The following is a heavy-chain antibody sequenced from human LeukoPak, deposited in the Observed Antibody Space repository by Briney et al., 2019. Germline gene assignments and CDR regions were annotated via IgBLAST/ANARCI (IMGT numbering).Heavy chain of an antibody. J-gene: IGHJ3*02. CDR1: GGSISSYY. V-gene: IGHV4-59*08. Sequence: SETLSLTCTVSGGSISSYYWSWIRKPPGKGLEWIGYIYYSGSTNYNPSLKSRVTISVDTSKNQFSLKLSSVTAADTAVYYCARHGSYYDILTGYYPSDAFDIWGQGTMVTVSS. D-gene: IGHD3-9*01. CDR2: IYYSGST. CDR3: ARHGSYYDILTGYYPSDAFDI.